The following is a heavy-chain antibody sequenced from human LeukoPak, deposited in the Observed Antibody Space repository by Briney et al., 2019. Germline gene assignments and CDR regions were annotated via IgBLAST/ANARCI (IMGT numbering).Heavy chain of an antibody. Sequence: GGSLRLSCAATGFTFSDYAMHWVRQAPGKGLEWVAVIGYDGSNKYDVDSVKGRFTISRDNSKNTLYLQMNSLRAEDTAVYYCAKDWRLGGNLKDYWGQGTLVTVSS. CDR2: IGYDGSNK. V-gene: IGHV3-33*06. D-gene: IGHD1-14*01. CDR3: AKDWRLGGNLKDY. CDR1: GFTFSDYA. J-gene: IGHJ4*02.